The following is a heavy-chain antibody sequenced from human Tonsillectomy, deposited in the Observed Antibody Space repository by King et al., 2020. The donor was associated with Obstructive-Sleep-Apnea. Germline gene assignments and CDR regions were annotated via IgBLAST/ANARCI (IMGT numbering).Heavy chain of an antibody. CDR2: IWYDGSIK. J-gene: IGHJ4*02. CDR3: AGGITMVRGVIDY. Sequence: VQLVESGGGVVQPGRSLRLSCAASGFTFSTYGMHWVRQAPGKGLEWVAVIWYDGSIKNYADSVKGRFTITRDNSKNTLYLQMNSLRAEDTAVYYCAGGITMVRGVIDYWGQGTLVTGSS. CDR1: GFTFSTYG. D-gene: IGHD3-10*01. V-gene: IGHV3-33*01.